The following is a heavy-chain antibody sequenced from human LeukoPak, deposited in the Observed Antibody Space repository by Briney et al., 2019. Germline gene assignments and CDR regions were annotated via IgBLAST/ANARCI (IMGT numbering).Heavy chain of an antibody. J-gene: IGHJ4*02. CDR2: IYSSGST. D-gene: IGHD5-24*01. CDR3: ARDDRDGYNSVYDY. CDR1: GGSVSSGSYC. V-gene: IGHV4-61*02. Sequence: SQTLSLTCTVSGGSVSSGSYCGTWIRPPAGKGLGWIGRIYSSGSTNYNPSLKSRVTMSLDTSKNQFSLKLSSVTAADTAVYYCARDDRDGYNSVYDYWGQGTLVTVSS.